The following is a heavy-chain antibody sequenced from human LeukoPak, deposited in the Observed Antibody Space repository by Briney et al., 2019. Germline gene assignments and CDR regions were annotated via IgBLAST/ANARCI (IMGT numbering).Heavy chain of an antibody. J-gene: IGHJ6*03. CDR3: ARAHHEERWLQFEPSADYYYYMDV. V-gene: IGHV4-61*02. CDR1: GGSISSGSYY. CDR2: IYTSGST. D-gene: IGHD5-24*01. Sequence: SETLSFTCTVSGGSISSGSYYWSWIRQPAGKGLEWIGRIYTSGSTNYNPSLKSRVTISVDTSKNQFSLKLSSVTAADTAVYYCARAHHEERWLQFEPSADYYYYMDVWGKGTTVTISS.